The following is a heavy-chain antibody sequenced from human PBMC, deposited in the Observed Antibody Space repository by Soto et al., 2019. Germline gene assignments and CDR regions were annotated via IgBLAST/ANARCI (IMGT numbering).Heavy chain of an antibody. J-gene: IGHJ4*02. CDR1: GFTFSDYA. CDR3: AKGRPGVAAAPDY. D-gene: IGHD2-21*01. Sequence: EVQLLESEGGSVHPGESLRLSCAASGFTFSDYAMAWVRQAPGKGLEWVSSASGSGSGTYYADSVNGRFTISRDNSKNTLFLHMTNLRAGDTALYFCAKGRPGVAAAPDYWGQGTLVTVSS. CDR2: ASGSGSGT. V-gene: IGHV3-23*01.